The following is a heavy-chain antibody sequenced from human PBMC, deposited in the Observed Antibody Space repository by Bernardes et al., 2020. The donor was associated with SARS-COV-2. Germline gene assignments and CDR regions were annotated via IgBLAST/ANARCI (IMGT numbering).Heavy chain of an antibody. CDR3: ASDWQRIAARPFYGMAV. CDR2: INSSSSYI. V-gene: IGHV3-21*01. D-gene: IGHD6-6*01. CDR1: GLTFSLYS. Sequence: LRLSWATSGLTFSLYSMNWVRQVTGKGLEGVSSINSSSSYIYYADSVNGRVTISRDNAKNSLYLQMNSLSAEDTAVYYRASDWQRIAARPFYGMAVWGHGTTVTVSS. J-gene: IGHJ6*02.